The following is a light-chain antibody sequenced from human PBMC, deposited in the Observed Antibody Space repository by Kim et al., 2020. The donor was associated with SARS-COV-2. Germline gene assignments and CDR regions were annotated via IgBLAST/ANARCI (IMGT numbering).Light chain of an antibody. CDR3: QSYDTSNPCI. V-gene: IGLV6-57*01. CDR2: DDD. J-gene: IGLJ2*01. CDR1: SGSIASNY. Sequence: TVTISCTRSSGSIASNYVQWYQQCPGSSPTTVIYDDDQRPSGVPDRFSGSIDRSSNSASLTISGLKTEDEADYYCQSYDTSNPCIFGGGTQLTVL.